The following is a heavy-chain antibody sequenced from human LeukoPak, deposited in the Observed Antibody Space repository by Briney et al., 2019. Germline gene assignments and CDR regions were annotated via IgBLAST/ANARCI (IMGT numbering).Heavy chain of an antibody. J-gene: IGHJ4*02. D-gene: IGHD3-10*01. CDR3: ARALGYYGLEKGLDY. CDR1: GFTFSSYA. V-gene: IGHV3-30*04. CDR2: ISYDGSNK. Sequence: GGSLRLSCAASGFTFSSYAMHWVRQAPGKGLEWVAVISYDGSNKYYADSVKGRFTISRDNSKNTLYLQMNSLRAGDTAVYYCARALGYYGLEKGLDYWGQGTLVTVSS.